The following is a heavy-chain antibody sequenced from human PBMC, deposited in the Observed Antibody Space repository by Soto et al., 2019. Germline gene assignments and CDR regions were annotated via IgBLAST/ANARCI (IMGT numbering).Heavy chain of an antibody. CDR1: GLPFTAFA. J-gene: IGHJ4*02. D-gene: IGHD3-9*01. Sequence: EVQLLESGGGLVQPGGPLGSSWEPPGLPFTAFALSWARRPPGKGLEWVSAISGSGGRTYYADSVKGRFTISRDNSKNTLYLQMNSLRAEDTAVYYCAKGRILTGYYSDYWGQGTLVTVSS. V-gene: IGHV3-23*01. CDR2: ISGSGGRT. CDR3: AKGRILTGYYSDY.